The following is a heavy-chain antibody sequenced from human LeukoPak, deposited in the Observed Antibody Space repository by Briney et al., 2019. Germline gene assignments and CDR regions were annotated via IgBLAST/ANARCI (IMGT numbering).Heavy chain of an antibody. V-gene: IGHV4-59*08. J-gene: IGHJ5*02. CDR2: IYSSGSS. Sequence: SETLSLTCTVSGGSIRSYYWSWIRQPPGKGLEWIGYIYSSGSSNFNPSLKSRVTISVDTSKNQFSLKLSSVTAADTAVYYCARGPVVPAAIGFDPWGQGTLVTVSP. CDR3: ARGPVVPAAIGFDP. D-gene: IGHD2-2*01. CDR1: GGSIRSYY.